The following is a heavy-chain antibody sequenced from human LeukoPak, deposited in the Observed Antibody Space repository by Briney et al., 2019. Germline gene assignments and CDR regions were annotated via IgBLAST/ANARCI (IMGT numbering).Heavy chain of an antibody. CDR3: ARKNYDRDFDY. CDR1: GFTFSSYA. CDR2: ISYDGSNK. J-gene: IGHJ4*02. Sequence: PGGSLRLSCAASGFTFSSYAMHWVRQAPGKGLEWVAVISYDGSNKYYADSVKGRFTISRDKSKNTLYLQMNSLRAEDTAVYYCARKNYDRDFDYWGQGPLVTVSS. D-gene: IGHD5-12*01. V-gene: IGHV3-30*04.